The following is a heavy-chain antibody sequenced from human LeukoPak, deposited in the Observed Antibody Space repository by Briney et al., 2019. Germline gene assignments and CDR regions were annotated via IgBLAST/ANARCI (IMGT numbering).Heavy chain of an antibody. CDR1: GLDSTNYW. CDR3: ASAYTHVRFGDH. CDR2: TNLHGTTV. J-gene: IGHJ4*02. D-gene: IGHD3-16*01. V-gene: IGHV3-74*01. Sequence: PGGSLRLSCVVSGLDSTNYWMHWVRQAPGKGLVWVARTNLHGTTVDYADSVKGRFTISRDNVKNTLFLQMNSLRAEDTAVYYCASAYTHVRFGDHWGQGTLVTVSS.